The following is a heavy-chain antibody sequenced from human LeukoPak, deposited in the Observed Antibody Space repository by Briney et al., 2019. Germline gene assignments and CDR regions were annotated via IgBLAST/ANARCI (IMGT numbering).Heavy chain of an antibody. D-gene: IGHD3-9*01. CDR2: ISAYNGNT. CDR1: GYTFTSYG. V-gene: IGHV1-18*01. Sequence: ASVKVSCKASGYTFTSYGISSVRQAPGQGLEWMGWISAYNGNTNYAQKLQGRVTMTTDTSTSTAYMELRSLRSDDTAVYYCARVDYDILTGAPLFDYWGQGTLVTVSS. CDR3: ARVDYDILTGAPLFDY. J-gene: IGHJ4*02.